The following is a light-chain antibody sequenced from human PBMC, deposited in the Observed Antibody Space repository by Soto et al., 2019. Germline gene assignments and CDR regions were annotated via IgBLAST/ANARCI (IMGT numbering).Light chain of an antibody. CDR1: QSVSSN. CDR2: GAS. Sequence: EIVMTQSPATLSVSPGERTTLSCRASQSVSSNLAWYQQKPGQAPRLLIYGASTRATGIPARFSGSGSGTEFTLTISSLQFEDFAVYYCKQYNNWPRTFGQGTKV. CDR3: KQYNNWPRT. V-gene: IGKV3-15*01. J-gene: IGKJ1*01.